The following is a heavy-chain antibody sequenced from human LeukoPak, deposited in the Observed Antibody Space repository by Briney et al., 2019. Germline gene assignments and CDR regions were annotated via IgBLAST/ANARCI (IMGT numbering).Heavy chain of an antibody. V-gene: IGHV3-23*01. Sequence: GGSLRLSCAASGFTFSTYGMNWVRQAPGKGLQWVSVISASGGSTYYTDSVKGRFTISRDNSNNTLYLQMNSLRAEDTAVYYCAKDILTGEYGDYGSFDYWGQGTLVTVPS. CDR1: GFTFSTYG. D-gene: IGHD4-17*01. CDR3: AKDILTGEYGDYGSFDY. J-gene: IGHJ4*02. CDR2: ISASGGST.